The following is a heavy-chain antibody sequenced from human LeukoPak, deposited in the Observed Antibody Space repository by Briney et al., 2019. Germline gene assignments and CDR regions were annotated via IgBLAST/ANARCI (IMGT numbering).Heavy chain of an antibody. CDR2: MNPNSGNT. D-gene: IGHD5-24*01. CDR3: ARGKARGGYNYPGIFDY. V-gene: IGHV1-8*01. Sequence: ASVKVSCKASGYTFTSYDINWVRQATGQGLEWMGWMNPNSGNTGYAQKFKGRVTMTRNTSISTAYMELSSLRSEDTAVYYCARGKARGGYNYPGIFDYWGQGTLVTVSS. CDR1: GYTFTSYD. J-gene: IGHJ4*02.